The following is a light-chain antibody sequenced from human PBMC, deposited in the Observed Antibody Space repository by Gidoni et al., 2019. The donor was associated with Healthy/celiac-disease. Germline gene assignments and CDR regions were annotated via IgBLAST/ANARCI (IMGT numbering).Light chain of an antibody. J-gene: IGKJ1*01. CDR3: QQYGSPGT. CDR1: QSVSSSY. CDR2: GAS. V-gene: IGKV3-20*01. Sequence: EIVLTQSPGPLSLSPGERATLSCRASQSVSSSYLAWYQQKPGQAPRLLIYGASSRATGIPDRFSGSGSGTDFTLTISRLEPEDFAVYYCQQYGSPGTFXQGTKVEIK.